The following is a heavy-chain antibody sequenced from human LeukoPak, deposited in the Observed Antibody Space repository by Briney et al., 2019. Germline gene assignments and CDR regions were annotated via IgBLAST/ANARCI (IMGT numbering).Heavy chain of an antibody. D-gene: IGHD5-18*01. CDR1: GGTFSSYA. CDR3: ARDGGYSYGPVRYYMDV. J-gene: IGHJ6*03. V-gene: IGHV1-69*05. Sequence: AAVKVSCKASGGTFSSYAISWVRQAPGQGLEWMGGIIPIFGTANYAQKFQGRVTITTDESTSTAYMELSSLRSEDTAVYYCARDGGYSYGPVRYYMDVWGKGTTVTVSS. CDR2: IIPIFGTA.